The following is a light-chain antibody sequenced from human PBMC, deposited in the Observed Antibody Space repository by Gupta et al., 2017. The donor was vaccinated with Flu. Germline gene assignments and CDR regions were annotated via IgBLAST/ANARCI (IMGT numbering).Light chain of an antibody. Sequence: PSSLSAAVGDRVTITCQASQDITKSLNWYQQKPGKAPKLLIYDASKLETGVPSRFSGSGSGTDFTFTITSLQPEDVATYYCQQYSNLPLTFGGGTRVEI. CDR2: DAS. V-gene: IGKV1-33*01. J-gene: IGKJ4*01. CDR1: QDITKS. CDR3: QQYSNLPLT.